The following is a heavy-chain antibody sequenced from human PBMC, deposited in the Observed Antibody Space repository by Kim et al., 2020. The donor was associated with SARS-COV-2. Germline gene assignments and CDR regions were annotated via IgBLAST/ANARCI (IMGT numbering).Heavy chain of an antibody. CDR3: ARDLAGIAAAEDY. Sequence: SETLSLTCAVSGGSISSSNWWSWVRQPPGKGLEWIGEIYHSGSTNYNPSLKSRVTISVDKSKNQFSLKLSSVTAADTAVYYCARDLAGIAAAEDYWGQGTLVTVSS. CDR1: GGSISSSNW. D-gene: IGHD6-13*01. V-gene: IGHV4-4*02. J-gene: IGHJ4*02. CDR2: IYHSGST.